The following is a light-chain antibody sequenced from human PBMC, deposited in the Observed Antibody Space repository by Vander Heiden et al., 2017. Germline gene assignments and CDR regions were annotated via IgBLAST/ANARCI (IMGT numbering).Light chain of an antibody. V-gene: IGKV1-39*01. CDR2: AEA. CDR1: QSISSY. J-gene: IGKJ1*01. CDR3: QQSFWA. Sequence: DIQMTHSPSSLSASVGDRVTITCRASQSISSYLNGDQQKPGKAPKLLSYAEASLKRGVRLSVSGRESGTDFTRTIRSLKAEDFAIDNGQQSFWAFGQGTKVEIK.